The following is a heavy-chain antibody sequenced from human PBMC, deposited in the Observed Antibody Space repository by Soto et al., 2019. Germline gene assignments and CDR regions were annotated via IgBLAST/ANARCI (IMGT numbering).Heavy chain of an antibody. CDR3: ARVRGARYYDSSGYYYLDGMDV. Sequence: QVQLVESGGGVVQPGRSLRLSCAASGFTFSSYAMHWVRQAPGKGLEWVAVISYDGSNKYYADSVKGRFTISRDNSKNTLYLQMNSLRAEDTAVYYCARVRGARYYDSSGYYYLDGMDVWGQGTTVTVSS. J-gene: IGHJ6*02. V-gene: IGHV3-30-3*01. D-gene: IGHD3-22*01. CDR1: GFTFSSYA. CDR2: ISYDGSNK.